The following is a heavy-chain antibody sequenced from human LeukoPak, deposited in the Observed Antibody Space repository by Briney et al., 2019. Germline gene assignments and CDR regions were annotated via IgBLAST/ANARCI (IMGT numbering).Heavy chain of an antibody. J-gene: IGHJ5*02. D-gene: IGHD1-26*01. CDR3: ARDPGELAGNWFDP. CDR1: GYTFTSYD. CDR2: MSPNSGDT. Sequence: GASVNVSCKASGYTFTSYDFNWVRQATGQRPEWMGWMSPNSGDTGYAQKFQGRVTITADESTSTAYMELSSLRSEDTAVYYCARDPGELAGNWFDPWGQGTLVTVSS. V-gene: IGHV1-8*01.